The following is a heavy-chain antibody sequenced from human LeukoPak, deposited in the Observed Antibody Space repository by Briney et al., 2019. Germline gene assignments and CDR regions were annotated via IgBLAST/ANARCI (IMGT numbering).Heavy chain of an antibody. CDR3: ARVDGYYFSDAFDI. J-gene: IGHJ3*02. D-gene: IGHD3-22*01. CDR2: IIPIFGTA. Sequence: GSSVKVSCKASGGTFSSYATSWVRQAPGQGLEWMGGIIPIFGTANYAQKFQGRVTITTDESTSTAYMELSSLRSEDTAVYYCARVDGYYFSDAFDIWGQGTMVTVSS. V-gene: IGHV1-69*05. CDR1: GGTFSSYA.